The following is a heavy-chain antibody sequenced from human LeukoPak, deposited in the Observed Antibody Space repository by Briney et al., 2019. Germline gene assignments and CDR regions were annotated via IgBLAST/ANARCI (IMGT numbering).Heavy chain of an antibody. J-gene: IGHJ3*02. Sequence: SGGSLRLSCTASGFTFSNAWMSWVRQAPGKGLEWVSAFSGSGGITYYADSVKGRFTISRDNSKNTLYLQMNSLRAEDTAVYYCAKARPYYYDSGSWEGAFDIWGQGTLVTVSS. CDR3: AKARPYYYDSGSWEGAFDI. V-gene: IGHV3-23*01. CDR2: FSGSGGIT. D-gene: IGHD3-10*01. CDR1: GFTFSNAW.